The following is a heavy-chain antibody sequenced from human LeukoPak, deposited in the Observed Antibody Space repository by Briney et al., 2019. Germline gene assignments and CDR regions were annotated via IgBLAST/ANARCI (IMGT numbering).Heavy chain of an antibody. J-gene: IGHJ6*03. CDR2: IIPIFGTA. D-gene: IGHD2-2*02. Sequence: SVKVSCKASGYTFTSYGISWVRQAPGQGLEWMGGIIPIFGTANYAQKFQGRVTITTDESTSTAYMELSSLRSEDTAVYYCARAEIVVVLAAIGDYYYYMDVWGKGTTVTVSS. V-gene: IGHV1-69*05. CDR3: ARAEIVVVLAAIGDYYYYMDV. CDR1: GYTFTSYG.